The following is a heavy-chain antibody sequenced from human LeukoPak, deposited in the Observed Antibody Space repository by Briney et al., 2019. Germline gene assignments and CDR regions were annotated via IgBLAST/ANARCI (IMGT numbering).Heavy chain of an antibody. CDR2: ISGTSAYI. Sequence: PGGSLRLSCAASGXTFSSYGVNWVRQASGKGLEWVSSISGTSAYIYYADSVRGRFTISRDNAKNSLYLQMNSLRAEDTAVYFCARKLTGSFDIWGQGTMVTVSS. D-gene: IGHD7-27*01. CDR3: ARKLTGSFDI. J-gene: IGHJ3*02. V-gene: IGHV3-21*01. CDR1: GXTFSSYG.